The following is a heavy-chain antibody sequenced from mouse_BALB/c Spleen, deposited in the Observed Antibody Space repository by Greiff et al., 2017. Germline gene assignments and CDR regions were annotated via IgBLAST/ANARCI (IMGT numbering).Heavy chain of an antibody. V-gene: IGHV1-87*01. CDR1: GYTFTSYW. CDR3: AREGDYDAGFAY. CDR2: IYPGDGDT. Sequence: VQLQQSGAELARPGASVKLSCKASGYTFTSYWMQWVKQRPGQGLEWIGAIYPGDGDTRYTQKFKGKATLTADKSSSTAYMQLSSLASEDSAVYYCAREGDYDAGFAYWGQGTLVTVSA. J-gene: IGHJ3*01. D-gene: IGHD2-4*01.